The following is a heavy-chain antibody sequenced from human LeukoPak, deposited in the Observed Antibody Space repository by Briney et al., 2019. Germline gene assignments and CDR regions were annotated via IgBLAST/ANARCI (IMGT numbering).Heavy chain of an antibody. CDR1: GFTFSSYA. CDR2: ISGSGGST. J-gene: IGHJ4*02. Sequence: GGSLRLSCAASGFTFSSYAMGWVRQAPGKGLEWVSAISGSGGSTYYADSVKGRFTISRDNSKNTLYLQMNSLRAEDTAVYYCAKDGDTAMVTAYFDYWGQGTLVTVSS. D-gene: IGHD5-18*01. CDR3: AKDGDTAMVTAYFDY. V-gene: IGHV3-23*01.